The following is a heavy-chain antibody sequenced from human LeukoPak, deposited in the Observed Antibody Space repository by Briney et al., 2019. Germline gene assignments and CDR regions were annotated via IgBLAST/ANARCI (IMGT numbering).Heavy chain of an antibody. D-gene: IGHD4-11*01. J-gene: IGHJ6*03. CDR2: IYYSGST. Sequence: SETLSLTCTVSGGSISRGGCYWSWIRQHPGKGLEWIGYIYYSGSTYYNPSLKSRVTVSVDTSKNQFSLKLSSVSAADTAVYYCARAVTRRLNDYYYYMDVCGKGTTVTVSS. CDR3: ARAVTRRLNDYYYYMDV. CDR1: GGSISRGGCY. V-gene: IGHV4-31*03.